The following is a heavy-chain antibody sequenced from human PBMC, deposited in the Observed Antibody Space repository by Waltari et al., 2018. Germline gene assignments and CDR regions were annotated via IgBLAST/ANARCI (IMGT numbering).Heavy chain of an antibody. CDR2: IYYSGST. J-gene: IGHJ4*02. CDR1: GGSISSSSSY. V-gene: IGHV4-39*07. D-gene: IGHD5-12*01. CDR3: ARGKGGYSSWVGYYFDY. Sequence: QLQLQESGPGLVKPSETLSLTCTVSGGSISSSSSYWGWIRQPPGRGLEWIGSIYYSGSTYSNPSLKSRVTISVDTAKNQFSLKLSSVTAADTAVYYCARGKGGYSSWVGYYFDYWGQGTLVTVSS.